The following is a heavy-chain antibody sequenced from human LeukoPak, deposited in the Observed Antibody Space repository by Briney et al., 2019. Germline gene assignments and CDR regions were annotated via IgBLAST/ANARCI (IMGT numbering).Heavy chain of an antibody. CDR2: IYSGGST. D-gene: IGHD1-26*01. Sequence: GGSLRLSCAASGFTVSSNYMSWVRQAPGKGLEWVSVIYSGGSTYYADSVKGRFTISRDNSKNTLYLQMNSLRAEDTAVYYCAKGAREDYFDYWGQGTLVTVSS. CDR3: AKGAREDYFDY. J-gene: IGHJ4*02. V-gene: IGHV3-66*01. CDR1: GFTVSSNY.